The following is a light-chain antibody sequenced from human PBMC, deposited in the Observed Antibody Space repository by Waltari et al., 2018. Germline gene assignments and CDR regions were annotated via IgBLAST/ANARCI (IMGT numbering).Light chain of an antibody. CDR2: DVS. J-gene: IGLJ3*02. Sequence: QSALTQPRSASGSPVQSVTISCTRTSSHGVPFDYISRYQQYPGKPPKLLIFDVSKRPSGVPDRFSGSKSDNTASLTISGLQPADEADYYCCSYAGQYTWVFGGGTKLTVL. V-gene: IGLV2-11*01. CDR1: SSHGVPFDY. CDR3: CSYAGQYTWV.